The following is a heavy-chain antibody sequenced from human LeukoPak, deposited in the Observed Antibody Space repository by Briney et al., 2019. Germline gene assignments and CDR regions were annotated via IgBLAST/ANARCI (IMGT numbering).Heavy chain of an antibody. Sequence: PGGSLRLSCAASGFTFSGYAMSWVRQAPGKGLEWVSAISGSGGSTYYADSVKGRFTISRDNSKNTLYLQMNSLRAEDTAVYYCAKDGKGYFDWLYVYYFDYWGQGTLVTVSS. CDR1: GFTFSGYA. CDR3: AKDGKGYFDWLYVYYFDY. CDR2: ISGSGGST. D-gene: IGHD3-9*01. J-gene: IGHJ4*02. V-gene: IGHV3-23*01.